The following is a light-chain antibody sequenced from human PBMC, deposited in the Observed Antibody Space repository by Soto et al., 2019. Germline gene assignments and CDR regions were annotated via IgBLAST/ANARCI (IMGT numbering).Light chain of an antibody. CDR1: QSISNY. CDR2: AAS. CDR3: QQSYSTPRT. J-gene: IGKJ1*01. V-gene: IGKV1-39*01. Sequence: DIQMTQSPSSLSASVGDRVTITCRASQSISNYLNWYQQKPGKAPKLLMFAASSLQSGVPSRFSGGGSGTDFPLPISSLQPEDFATYYCQQSYSTPRTFGQGTKVEIK.